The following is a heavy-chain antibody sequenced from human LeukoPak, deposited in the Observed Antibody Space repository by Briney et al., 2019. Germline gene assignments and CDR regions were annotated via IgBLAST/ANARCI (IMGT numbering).Heavy chain of an antibody. D-gene: IGHD1-26*01. V-gene: IGHV4-39*02. Sequence: SETLSLTCTVSGGSISSSSYYWGWIRQPPGKGLEWIGSIYYSGSTYYNPSLKSRVTISVDTSKNQFSLKLSSVTAADTAVYYCARDPFSGSYYLIRAFDIWGQGTMVTVSS. CDR1: GGSISSSSYY. J-gene: IGHJ3*02. CDR2: IYYSGST. CDR3: ARDPFSGSYYLIRAFDI.